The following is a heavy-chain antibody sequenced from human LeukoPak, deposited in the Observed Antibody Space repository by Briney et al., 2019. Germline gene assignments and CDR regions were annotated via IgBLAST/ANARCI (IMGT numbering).Heavy chain of an antibody. Sequence: GGSLRLSCVASGFTFTNYAMSWVRQAPGKGLAWVSVISGSGGSADYVDSVKGRFTISRDMSKNTLSLQMNSLRADDTAVYYCARIGHDLYQTFDSWGHGTLITVSS. CDR3: ARIGHDLYQTFDS. CDR2: ISGSGGSA. D-gene: IGHD2-2*01. CDR1: GFTFTNYA. V-gene: IGHV3-23*01. J-gene: IGHJ5*01.